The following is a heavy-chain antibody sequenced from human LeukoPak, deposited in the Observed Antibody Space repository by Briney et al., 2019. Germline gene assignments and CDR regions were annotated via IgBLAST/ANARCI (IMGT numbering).Heavy chain of an antibody. J-gene: IGHJ4*02. CDR1: GGSISSSSYY. Sequence: SETLSLTCTVSGGSISSSSYYWGWIRQPPGKGLEWIGSIYYSGSTYYNPSLKSRVTISVDTSKNQFSLKLSSVTPEGTAVYYCAREGRYNWNYFDYWGQGTLVTVSS. CDR3: AREGRYNWNYFDY. D-gene: IGHD1-20*01. V-gene: IGHV4-39*07. CDR2: IYYSGST.